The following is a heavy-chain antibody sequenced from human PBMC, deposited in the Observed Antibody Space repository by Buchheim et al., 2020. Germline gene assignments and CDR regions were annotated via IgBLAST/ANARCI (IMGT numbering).Heavy chain of an antibody. V-gene: IGHV3-30*18. Sequence: QVQLVESGGGVVQPGRSLRLSCAASGFTFSNYAMHWVRQAPGKGLEWLAVLSYDGANKYYADSVKGRFTFPRDISKSTLYLQINSLRAEDTAVYYCAKDMELYSLIDYWGQGTL. CDR1: GFTFSNYA. J-gene: IGHJ4*02. D-gene: IGHD1-7*01. CDR2: LSYDGANK. CDR3: AKDMELYSLIDY.